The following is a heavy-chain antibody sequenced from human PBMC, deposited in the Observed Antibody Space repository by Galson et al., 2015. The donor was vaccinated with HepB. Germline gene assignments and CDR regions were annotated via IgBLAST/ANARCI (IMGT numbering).Heavy chain of an antibody. J-gene: IGHJ5*02. CDR3: AKGGYQPLVDWFDP. CDR1: GFTFDDYA. Sequence: SLRLSCAASGFTFDDYAMHWVRQAPGKGLEWVSGISWNSGSIGYADSVKGRFTISRDNAKNSLYLQMNSLRAEDTALYYCAKGGYQPLVDWFDPWGQGTLVTVSS. V-gene: IGHV3-9*01. D-gene: IGHD2-2*01. CDR2: ISWNSGSI.